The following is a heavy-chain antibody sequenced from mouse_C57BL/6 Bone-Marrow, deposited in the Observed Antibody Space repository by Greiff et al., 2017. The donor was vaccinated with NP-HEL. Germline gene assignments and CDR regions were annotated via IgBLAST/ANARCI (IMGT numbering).Heavy chain of an antibody. J-gene: IGHJ3*01. CDR1: GYSITSGYY. CDR2: ISYDGSN. V-gene: IGHV3-6*01. Sequence: EVKLMESGPGLVKPSQSLSLTCSVTGYSITSGYYWNWIRQFPGNKLEWMGYISYDGSNNYNPSLKNRISITRDTSKNQFFLKLNSVTTEDTATYYCAREPHYYGSSFAYWGQGTLVTVSA. D-gene: IGHD1-1*01. CDR3: AREPHYYGSSFAY.